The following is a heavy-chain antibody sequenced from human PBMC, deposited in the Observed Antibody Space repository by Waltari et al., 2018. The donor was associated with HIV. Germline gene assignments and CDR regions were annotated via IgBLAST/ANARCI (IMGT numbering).Heavy chain of an antibody. V-gene: IGHV3-30*02. D-gene: IGHD1-1*01. J-gene: IGHJ6*02. CDR2: ILDDGSLK. Sequence: QVQLVESGGGVVQPGRSLRLSCAASGFTFSTYGMYWVRQAPGKGLEWVAYILDDGSLKGHADSVKGRFTISRDNSRNTLYLQMNSLRTEDTAVYYCAKAAGTTGEYYHYGMDVWGQGTTVTVSS. CDR1: GFTFSTYG. CDR3: AKAAGTTGEYYHYGMDV.